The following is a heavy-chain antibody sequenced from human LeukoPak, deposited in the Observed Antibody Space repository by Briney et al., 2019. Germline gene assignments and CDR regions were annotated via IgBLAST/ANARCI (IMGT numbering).Heavy chain of an antibody. CDR3: AREEVVTAKYYYGMDV. D-gene: IGHD2-21*02. Sequence: ASVKVSCKASGYTFTSYDISWVRQAPGQGLEWMRWISAYNGNTNYAQKLQGRVTMTTDTSTSTAYMELRSLRSDDTAVYYCAREEVVTAKYYYGMDVWGQGTTVTVSS. V-gene: IGHV1-18*01. J-gene: IGHJ6*02. CDR2: ISAYNGNT. CDR1: GYTFTSYD.